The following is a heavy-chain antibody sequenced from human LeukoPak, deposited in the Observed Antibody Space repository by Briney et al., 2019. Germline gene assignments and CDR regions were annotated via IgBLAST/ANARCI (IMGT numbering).Heavy chain of an antibody. CDR2: IYYSGST. J-gene: IGHJ5*02. CDR3: ARDLRSSGWYPDWFDP. D-gene: IGHD6-19*01. Sequence: PSETLSLTCTVSGGSISSYYWSWIRQPPGKGLEWIGYIYYSGSTNYNPSLKSRVTISVDTSKNQFSLKLSSVTAADTAVYYCARDLRSSGWYPDWFDPWGQGTLVTVSS. CDR1: GGSISSYY. V-gene: IGHV4-59*01.